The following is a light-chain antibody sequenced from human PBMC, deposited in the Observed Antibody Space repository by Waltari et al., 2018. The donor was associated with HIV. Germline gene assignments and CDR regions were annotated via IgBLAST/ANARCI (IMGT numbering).Light chain of an antibody. CDR3: QQYYAFPRT. Sequence: VIWMTQSPALLSASTGDKLNITCRLSQAIDNYLAWYQQRPGTPPTLLIYGASTLQSGVPSRISGSGSGTDFTLTISCLQPEDFAVYYCQQYYAFPRTFGHGTKVEVK. V-gene: IGKV1D-8*01. CDR1: QAIDNY. J-gene: IGKJ1*01. CDR2: GAS.